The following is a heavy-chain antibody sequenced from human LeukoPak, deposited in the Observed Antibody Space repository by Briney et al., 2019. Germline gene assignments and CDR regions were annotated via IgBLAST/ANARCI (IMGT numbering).Heavy chain of an antibody. CDR3: ARGSIVVVPAAIDY. J-gene: IGHJ4*02. Sequence: PGGSLRPSCAASGFTFSSYWMHWVRQAPGKGLVWVSRINSDGSSTSYADSVKGRFTISRDNAKNTLYLQMNSLRAEDTAVYYCARGSIVVVPAAIDYWGQGTLVTVSS. CDR2: INSDGSST. V-gene: IGHV3-74*01. CDR1: GFTFSSYW. D-gene: IGHD2-2*01.